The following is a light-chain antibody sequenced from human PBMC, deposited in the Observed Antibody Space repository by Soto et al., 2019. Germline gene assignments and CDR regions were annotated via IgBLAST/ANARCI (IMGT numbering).Light chain of an antibody. CDR2: GAS. CDR3: QQYGYSPIT. Sequence: EIVLTQSPGTLSLSPGERATLSCRASQSVSSSYLAWYQQKPGQAPRLLIYGASSRATGIPDRFSGSGSGTDFTLTISRLEPEDFALYYCQQYGYSPITFGQGTRLEI. V-gene: IGKV3-20*01. CDR1: QSVSSSY. J-gene: IGKJ5*01.